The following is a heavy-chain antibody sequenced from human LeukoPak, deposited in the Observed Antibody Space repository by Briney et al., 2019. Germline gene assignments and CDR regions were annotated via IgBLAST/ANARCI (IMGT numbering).Heavy chain of an antibody. CDR1: GGSISTSSYY. CDR2: IYYSGST. V-gene: IGHV4-30-4*08. D-gene: IGHD3-3*01. CDR3: ARGDYDFWSGYYSANDY. J-gene: IGHJ4*02. Sequence: SETLSLTCTVSGGSISTSSYYWGWVRQPPGKGLEWIGYIYYSGSTYYNPSLKSRVTISVDTSKNQFSLKLSSVTAADTAVYYCARGDYDFWSGYYSANDYWGQGTLVTVSS.